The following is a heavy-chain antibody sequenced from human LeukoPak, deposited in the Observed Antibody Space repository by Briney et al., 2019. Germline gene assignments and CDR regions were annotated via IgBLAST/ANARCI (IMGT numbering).Heavy chain of an antibody. V-gene: IGHV1-24*01. D-gene: IGHD4-17*01. J-gene: IGHJ4*02. CDR1: GYTLTEIS. Sequence: GASVKVACKVSGYTLTEISMHWVRQAPGQGLEWMGGFIPEDVETIYARSFQGRLTVTGDTSTDTAYMELSSLRAEDTAMYYCATEIVGYGDVHYFDSWGQGTLVTVSS. CDR3: ATEIVGYGDVHYFDS. CDR2: FIPEDVET.